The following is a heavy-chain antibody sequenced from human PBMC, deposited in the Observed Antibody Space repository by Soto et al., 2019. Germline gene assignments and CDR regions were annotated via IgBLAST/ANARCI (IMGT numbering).Heavy chain of an antibody. Sequence: GSLRLSCAASGFTFNGAWMNWVRQAPGKGLKWVGRVKSKAKGGTVDYDAPVKGKFTISRDDSAKKVNLQMNNLNTEKTALYFCSADLPDWGAYAFDYWGQGTLVTVSS. CDR2: VKSKAKGGTV. V-gene: IGHV3-15*07. CDR1: GFTFNGAW. J-gene: IGHJ4*02. D-gene: IGHD3-16*01. CDR3: SADLPDWGAYAFDY.